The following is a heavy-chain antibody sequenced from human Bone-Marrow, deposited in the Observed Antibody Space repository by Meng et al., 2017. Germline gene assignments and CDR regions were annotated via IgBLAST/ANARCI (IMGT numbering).Heavy chain of an antibody. J-gene: IGHJ4*02. V-gene: IGHV1-24*01. D-gene: IGHD2-2*01. CDR2: FDPEDGET. Sequence: ASVKVSCKVSGYTLTELSMHWVRQAPGKGLEWMGGFDPEDGETNYAQEFQGRVTITTDESTSTVYMELARLTSEDTAVYFCARKAGNCISITCYSLDYWGQGTLVTVSS. CDR3: ARKAGNCISITCYSLDY. CDR1: GYTLTELS.